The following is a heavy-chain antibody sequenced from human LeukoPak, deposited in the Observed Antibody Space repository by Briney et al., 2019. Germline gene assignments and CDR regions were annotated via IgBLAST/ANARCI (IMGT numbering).Heavy chain of an antibody. CDR3: ARVTYYYGSGSYYADY. CDR2: INPNSGGT. J-gene: IGHJ4*02. Sequence: ASVKVSCKASGYTFTGYYMHWVRQAPGQGLEWMGWINPNSGGTNYAQKLQGRVTMTTDTSTSTAYMELRSLRSDDTAVYYCARVTYYYGSGSYYADYWGQGTLVTVSS. V-gene: IGHV1-2*02. CDR1: GYTFTGYY. D-gene: IGHD3-10*01.